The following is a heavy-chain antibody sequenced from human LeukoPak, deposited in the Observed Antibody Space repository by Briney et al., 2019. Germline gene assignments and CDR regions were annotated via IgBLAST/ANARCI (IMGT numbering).Heavy chain of an antibody. D-gene: IGHD3-22*01. CDR2: IRYDGSYQ. CDR3: ATPKADYYPFDY. CDR1: GFTFSTYD. J-gene: IGHJ4*02. Sequence: GGSLRLSCAASGFTFSTYDMHWVRQAPGQGLEWLAFIRYDGSYQYYADSVNGRFTISRDNSKNTLYLQMNSLTAEDTAVYYCATPKADYYPFDYWGQGTLLTVSS. V-gene: IGHV3-30*02.